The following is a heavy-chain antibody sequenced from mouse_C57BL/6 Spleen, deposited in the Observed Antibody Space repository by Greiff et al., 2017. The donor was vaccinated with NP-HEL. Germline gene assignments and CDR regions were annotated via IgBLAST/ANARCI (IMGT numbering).Heavy chain of an antibody. CDR3: ARGDGYFDY. J-gene: IGHJ2*01. V-gene: IGHV1-26*01. CDR1: GYTFTDYY. Sequence: EVQLQQSGPELVKPGASVKISCKASGYTFTDYYMNWVKQSHGKSLEWIGDIYPGSGSTNYNEKFKSKATLTVDTASSTAYMQLSSLTSEDSAVYYCARGDGYFDYWGQGTTLTVSS. CDR2: IYPGSGST. D-gene: IGHD2-3*01.